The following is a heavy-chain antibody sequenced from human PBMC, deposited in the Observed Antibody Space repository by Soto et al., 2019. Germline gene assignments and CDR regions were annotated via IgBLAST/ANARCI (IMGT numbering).Heavy chain of an antibody. CDR3: ASGIQLWLRRINNGYSG. J-gene: IGHJ4*02. CDR1: GGTFSTYA. Sequence: QVQLVQSGAEVKKPESSVKVSCKAPGGTFSTYAISWVRQAPGQGLEWMGGIIPMFGTANYVQRFQDRVTITADESTNTVDMELSSLRSEDTAVYFCASGIQLWLRRINNGYSGWGQGTLVTVSS. V-gene: IGHV1-69*12. CDR2: IIPMFGTA. D-gene: IGHD5-18*01.